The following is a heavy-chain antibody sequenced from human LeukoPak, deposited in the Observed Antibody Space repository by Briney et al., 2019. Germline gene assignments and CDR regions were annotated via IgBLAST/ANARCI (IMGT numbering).Heavy chain of an antibody. J-gene: IGHJ4*02. CDR3: ARWGDGRPKLDY. V-gene: IGHV3-30*04. Sequence: GGSLRLSCAASGFTFSSCAMHWVRQAPGKGLEWVAVISYDGSNKYYADSVKGRFTISRDNSKNTLYLQMNSLRAEDTPVYYCARWGDGRPKLDYWGQGTLVTVSS. CDR2: ISYDGSNK. D-gene: IGHD5-24*01. CDR1: GFTFSSCA.